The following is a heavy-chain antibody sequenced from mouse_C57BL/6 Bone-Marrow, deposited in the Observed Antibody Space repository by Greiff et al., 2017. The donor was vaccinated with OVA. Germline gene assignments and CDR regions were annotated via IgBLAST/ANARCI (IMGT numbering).Heavy chain of an antibody. V-gene: IGHV5-6*01. Sequence: EVNVVESGGDLVKPGGSLKLSCAASGFTFSSYGMSWVRQTPDKRLEWVATISSGGSYTYYPDSVKGRFTISRDNAKNTLYLQMSSLKSEDTAMYYCARHVGVGVDYWGQGTSVTVSS. CDR3: ARHVGVGVDY. CDR1: GFTFSSYG. J-gene: IGHJ4*01. CDR2: ISSGGSYT.